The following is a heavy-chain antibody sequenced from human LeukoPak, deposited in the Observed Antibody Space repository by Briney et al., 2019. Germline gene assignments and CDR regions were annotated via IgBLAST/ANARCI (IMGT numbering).Heavy chain of an antibody. Sequence: SDTLSLTCTVSGGSLSTYYWTWIRQPPGKGLECIGYIYHSGSTNYNPSLESRVTISVNTSKNQFSLKLSSVTAADTGVYYCARESVRPYFDYWGQGTLVTVSS. D-gene: IGHD2-8*01. CDR3: ARESVRPYFDY. V-gene: IGHV4-59*12. J-gene: IGHJ4*02. CDR2: IYHSGST. CDR1: GGSLSTYY.